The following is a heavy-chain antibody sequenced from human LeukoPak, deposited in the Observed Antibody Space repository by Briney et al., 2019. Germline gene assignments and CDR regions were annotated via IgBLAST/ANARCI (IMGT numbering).Heavy chain of an antibody. J-gene: IGHJ4*02. CDR1: GGSISSYH. Sequence: PSETLSLTCTVSGGSISSYHWSWIRQPPGKGLEWIGYIYYSGSTNYNPSLKSRVTISVDTSKNQFSLKLRSVTAADTAVYYCARVSGYDWESFYDYWGQGTLVTVSS. V-gene: IGHV4-59*01. CDR2: IYYSGST. CDR3: ARVSGYDWESFYDY. D-gene: IGHD5-12*01.